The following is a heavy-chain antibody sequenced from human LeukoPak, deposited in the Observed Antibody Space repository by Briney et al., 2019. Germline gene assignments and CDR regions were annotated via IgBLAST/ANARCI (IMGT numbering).Heavy chain of an antibody. CDR3: ARDGSGYSYGYWDY. V-gene: IGHV4-39*07. CDR1: GGSLSSSSYY. CDR2: IYYSGST. Sequence: SETLSLTCTVSGGSLSSSSYYWGWLRQPPGKGLEWIGSIYYSGSTYYNPSLKSRVTISVDTSKNQFSLKLSSVTAADTAVYYCARDGSGYSYGYWDYWGQGILVTVSS. D-gene: IGHD5-18*01. J-gene: IGHJ4*02.